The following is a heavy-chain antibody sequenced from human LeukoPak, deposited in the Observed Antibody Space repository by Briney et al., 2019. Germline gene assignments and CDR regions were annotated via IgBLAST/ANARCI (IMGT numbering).Heavy chain of an antibody. CDR2: ISRSGGST. CDR3: AKGLDSGYDYGAFDI. CDR1: GFTFSSYA. J-gene: IGHJ3*02. V-gene: IGHV3-23*01. Sequence: GGSLRLSCAASGFTFSSYAMSWVRQAPGKGLEWVSGISRSGGSTYYADSVKGRFTISRDNFKKRLYLQMNSLRAEDTAVYFCAKGLDSGYDYGAFDIWGQGTMVTVSS. D-gene: IGHD5-12*01.